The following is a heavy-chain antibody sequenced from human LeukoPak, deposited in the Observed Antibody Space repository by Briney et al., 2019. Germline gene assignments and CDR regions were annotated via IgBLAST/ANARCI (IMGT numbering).Heavy chain of an antibody. J-gene: IGHJ6*03. CDR1: GGSFSGYY. CDR3: VRGNYCSGGSCYHYYYYYMDV. D-gene: IGHD2-15*01. CDR2: INHSGST. Sequence: SETLSLTCAVYGGSFSGYYWSWIRQPPGQGLEWIGEINHSGSTNYNPSLKSRVTISVDMSNNQFSLKLSSVTAADTAVYYCVRGNYCSGGSCYHYYYYYMDVWGKGTTVTVSS. V-gene: IGHV4-34*01.